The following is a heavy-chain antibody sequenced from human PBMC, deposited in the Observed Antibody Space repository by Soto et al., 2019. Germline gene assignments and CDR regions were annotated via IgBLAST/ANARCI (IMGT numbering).Heavy chain of an antibody. D-gene: IGHD2-2*01. CDR2: ISPYSGYT. CDR1: GYSFMKYG. V-gene: IGHV1-18*01. CDR3: TREASVLIPAAQPSRFDS. Sequence: ASVKVSCKGFGYSFMKYGINWVRQAPGQGLEWVGWISPYSGYTHSAQKFHGRLTLTTDTAASTAYMELRILRSADTALYYCTREASVLIPAAQPSRFDSWGQGTLVTVSS. J-gene: IGHJ4*02.